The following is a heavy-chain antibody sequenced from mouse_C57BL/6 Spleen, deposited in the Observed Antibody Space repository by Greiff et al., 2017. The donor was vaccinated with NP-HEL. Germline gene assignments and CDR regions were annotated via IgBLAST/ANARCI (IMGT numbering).Heavy chain of an antibody. CDR1: GFSLTSYA. D-gene: IGHD1-1*01. V-gene: IGHV2-9-1*01. Sequence: QVQLKESGPGLVAPSQSLSITYTVSGFSLTSYAISWVRQPPGKGLEWLGVIWTGGGTNYNSALKSRLSISKDNSKMQVFLKMNSLQTENTTRYYCAMTPITTVVDAMDFWGQGTSVTVSS. J-gene: IGHJ4*01. CDR2: IWTGGGT. CDR3: AMTPITTVVDAMDF.